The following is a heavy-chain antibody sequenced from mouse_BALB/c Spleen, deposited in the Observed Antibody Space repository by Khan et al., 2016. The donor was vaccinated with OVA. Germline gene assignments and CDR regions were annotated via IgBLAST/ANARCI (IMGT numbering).Heavy chain of an antibody. V-gene: IGHV5-6*01. CDR1: GFTFSTYG. CDR3: ARLAYYYDSEGFAY. CDR2: ISTGGHYT. Sequence: EVQRVESGGDLVEPGGSLKLSCAASGFTFSTYGMSWVRQTPDKRLEWVATISTGGHYTYYPDSVRGRFTISRDNAKNTLYLQMTSLKSEDTAMFYLARLAYYYDSEGFAYWGQGTLVTVSA. D-gene: IGHD1-1*01. J-gene: IGHJ3*01.